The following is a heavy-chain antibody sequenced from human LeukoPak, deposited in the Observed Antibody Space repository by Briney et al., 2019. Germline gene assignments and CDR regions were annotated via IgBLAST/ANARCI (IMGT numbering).Heavy chain of an antibody. Sequence: GGSLRLSCAASGFTFSSYWMHWVRQAPGKGLVWVSPINSDRSSTYYADSVKGRFTISRDNAKNTLYLQMNSLRAEDTAVYYCARDHGDIVVVPAAIDYWGQGTLVTVSS. CDR3: ARDHGDIVVVPAAIDY. D-gene: IGHD2-2*01. CDR1: GFTFSSYW. V-gene: IGHV3-74*01. CDR2: INSDRSST. J-gene: IGHJ4*02.